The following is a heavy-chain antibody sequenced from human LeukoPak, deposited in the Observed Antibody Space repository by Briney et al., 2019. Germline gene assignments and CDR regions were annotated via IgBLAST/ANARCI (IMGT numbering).Heavy chain of an antibody. CDR3: ARLYSSSLGRVFDY. J-gene: IGHJ4*02. Sequence: RPSETLSLTCTVSGGSISSYYWSWIRQPPGKGLEWIGYISYSGSTNYNPPLKSRVTISVATFKNQFSLKLRSVTAADTAIYYCARLYSSSLGRVFDYWGQGTLVTVSS. CDR1: GGSISSYY. D-gene: IGHD6-13*01. V-gene: IGHV4-59*01. CDR2: ISYSGST.